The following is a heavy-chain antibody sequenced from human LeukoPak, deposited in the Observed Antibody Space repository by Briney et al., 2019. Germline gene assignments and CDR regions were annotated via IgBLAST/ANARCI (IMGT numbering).Heavy chain of an antibody. V-gene: IGHV3-7*02. D-gene: IGHD3-22*01. Sequence: SGGSLRLSCAAFGFSFSNYWMSWVRQAPGKGLEWVANIKQDGSEKYYVDSVKGRFTISRDNAKDSLYLQMNSLRAEDTAVYYCALGGYYFSYWGQGTLVTVSS. CDR2: IKQDGSEK. CDR1: GFSFSNYW. J-gene: IGHJ4*02. CDR3: ALGGYYFSY.